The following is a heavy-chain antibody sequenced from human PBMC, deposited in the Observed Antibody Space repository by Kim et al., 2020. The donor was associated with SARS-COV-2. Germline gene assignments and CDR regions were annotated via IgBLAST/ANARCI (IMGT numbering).Heavy chain of an antibody. Sequence: SVKVSCKASGFTFTSSAVQWVRQARGQRLEWIGWIVVGSGNTNYAQKFQERVTITRDMSTSTAYMELSSLRSEDTAVYYCAASGYGDYSLSSEFDYWGQGTLVTVSS. CDR1: GFTFTSSA. V-gene: IGHV1-58*01. J-gene: IGHJ4*02. D-gene: IGHD4-17*01. CDR3: AASGYGDYSLSSEFDY. CDR2: IVVGSGNT.